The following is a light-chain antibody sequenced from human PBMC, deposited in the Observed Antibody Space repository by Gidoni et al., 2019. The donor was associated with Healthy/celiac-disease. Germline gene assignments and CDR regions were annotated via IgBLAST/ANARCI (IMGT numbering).Light chain of an antibody. Sequence: ATLSCRASQSVSSYLAWYQQKPGQAPRLLIYDASNRATGIPARFSGRGSGTDFTLTISSLEPEDFAVYYCQQRSNWITFGQGTRLEIK. J-gene: IGKJ5*01. CDR2: DAS. CDR1: QSVSSY. CDR3: QQRSNWIT. V-gene: IGKV3-11*01.